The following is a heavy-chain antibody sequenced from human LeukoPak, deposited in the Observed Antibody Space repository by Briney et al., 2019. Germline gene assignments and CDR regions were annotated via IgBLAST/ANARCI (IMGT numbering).Heavy chain of an antibody. V-gene: IGHV1-46*02. J-gene: IGHJ4*02. D-gene: IGHD5/OR15-5a*01. Sequence: GASVRVSCKASGYGFNSYYMNWVRRAPGQGLEWMGVINPSSGDTNYAQKFQGRVIVTRDTSTSTVYMDLSSLRSEDTAIYYCARDPHLRPPPYFDYWGQGTLVTVSS. CDR3: ARDPHLRPPPYFDY. CDR2: INPSSGDT. CDR1: GYGFNSYY.